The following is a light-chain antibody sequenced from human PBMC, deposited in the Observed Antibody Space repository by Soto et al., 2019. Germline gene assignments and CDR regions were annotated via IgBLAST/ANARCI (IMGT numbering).Light chain of an antibody. CDR3: AAWDDSLFGWV. J-gene: IGLJ3*02. Sequence: QSVLTQPPSASGTPGQRVTISCSGSSSNIGSRPVSWYQQLPGTAPKLLIYNNDQRPSGVPDRFSGSKSGTSASLAVSGLQSEDEADYYCAAWDDSLFGWVFGGGTQLTVL. CDR2: NND. CDR1: SSNIGSRP. V-gene: IGLV1-44*01.